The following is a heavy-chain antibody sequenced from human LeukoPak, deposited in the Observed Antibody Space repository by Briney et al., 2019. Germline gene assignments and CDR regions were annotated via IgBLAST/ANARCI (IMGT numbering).Heavy chain of an antibody. CDR2: IKQDGNKK. CDR1: GFPFTTYW. D-gene: IGHD3-16*01. CDR3: ARDLVGGDY. J-gene: IGHJ4*02. Sequence: GGSLRLSCAASGFPFTTYWMSWVRQAPGKGLEWMANIKQDGNKKYYVDFVKGRFTISRDNAKNSLYLQMKSLRAEDTAVYYCARDLVGGDYWGQGTLVTVSS. V-gene: IGHV3-7*01.